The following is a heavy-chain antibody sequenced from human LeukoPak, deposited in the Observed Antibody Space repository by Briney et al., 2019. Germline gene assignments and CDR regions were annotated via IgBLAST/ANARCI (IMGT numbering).Heavy chain of an antibody. CDR3: ARHPNFDWLLDY. CDR2: IYYSGST. D-gene: IGHD3-9*01. CDR1: GGSISSYY. Sequence: SETLSLTCTVSGGSISSYYWSWIRQPPGKGLEWIGYIYYSGSTNYNPSLKSRVTISVDTSKNQFSLKLSSVTAADTAVYYCARHPNFDWLLDYWGQGTLVTVSS. J-gene: IGHJ4*02. V-gene: IGHV4-59*08.